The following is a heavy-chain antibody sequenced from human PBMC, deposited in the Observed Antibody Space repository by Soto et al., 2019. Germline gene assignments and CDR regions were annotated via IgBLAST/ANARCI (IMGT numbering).Heavy chain of an antibody. D-gene: IGHD2-15*01. Sequence: GGSLRLSCAASGDTFSSNAMSWIRQAPGKGLEWVSYISSSGSTIYYADSVKGRFTISRDNAKNSLYLQMNSLRAEDTAVYYCARDLLGCCSGGSCYIDYWGQGTLVTVSS. CDR3: ARDLLGCCSGGSCYIDY. J-gene: IGHJ4*02. CDR1: GDTFSSNA. CDR2: ISSSGSTI. V-gene: IGHV3-11*01.